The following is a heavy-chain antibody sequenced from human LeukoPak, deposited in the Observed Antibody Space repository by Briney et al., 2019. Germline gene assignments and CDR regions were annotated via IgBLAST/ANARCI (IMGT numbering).Heavy chain of an antibody. J-gene: IGHJ4*02. CDR2: IKQDGSEK. CDR1: GFTFSSYW. D-gene: IGHD3-22*01. V-gene: IGHV3-7*01. Sequence: PGGSLRLSSAASGFTFSSYWMSWVRQAPGKGLEWVANIKQDGSEKYYVDSVKGRFTISRDNAKNSLYLQMNSLRAEDTAVYYCARLQARYYYDSSGYYYGPCYYFDYWGQGTLVTVSS. CDR3: ARLQARYYYDSSGYYYGPCYYFDY.